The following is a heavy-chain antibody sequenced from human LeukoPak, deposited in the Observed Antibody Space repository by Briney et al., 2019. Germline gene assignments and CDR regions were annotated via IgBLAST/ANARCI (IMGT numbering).Heavy chain of an antibody. D-gene: IGHD3-22*01. CDR1: GGSISSGGYY. J-gene: IGHJ4*02. Sequence: SETLSLTCTVSGGSISSGGYYWSWIRQPPGKGLEWIGYIYHSGSTYYNPSLKSRVTISVDRSKNQFSLKLSSVTAADTAVYYCASRNYYDSSGYYAFDYWGQGTLVTVSS. CDR3: ASRNYYDSSGYYAFDY. CDR2: IYHSGST. V-gene: IGHV4-30-2*01.